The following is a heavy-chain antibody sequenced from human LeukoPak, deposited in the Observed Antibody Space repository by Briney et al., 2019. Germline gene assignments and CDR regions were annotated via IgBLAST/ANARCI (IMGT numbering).Heavy chain of an antibody. D-gene: IGHD1-26*01. CDR2: ISSSSSYI. CDR3: ARYSGSLGDAFDI. CDR1: GFTFSSYS. V-gene: IGHV3-21*01. J-gene: IGHJ3*02. Sequence: PGGSLRLSCAASGFTFSSYSMNRVRQAPGKGLEWVSSISSSSSYIYYADSVKGRFTISRDNAKNSLYLQMNSLRAEDTAVYYCARYSGSLGDAFDIWGQGTMVTVSS.